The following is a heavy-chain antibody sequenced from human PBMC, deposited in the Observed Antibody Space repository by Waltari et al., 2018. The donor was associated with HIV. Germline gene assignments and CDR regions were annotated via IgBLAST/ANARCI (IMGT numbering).Heavy chain of an antibody. D-gene: IGHD6-19*01. J-gene: IGHJ4*02. CDR2: IYANGGT. Sequence: QVQLQESGPGLVKPSQTLSLSCTVSGDSISRGNNFWGWIRQPTGKGLEWIGRIYANGGTNYSPSLKSRVTMSVDTSRNQFSLKMTSVTAADTAVYYCVRDGMAGTNRYYFDFWGQGALVTVSS. CDR3: VRDGMAGTNRYYFDF. CDR1: GDSISRGNNF. V-gene: IGHV4-61*02.